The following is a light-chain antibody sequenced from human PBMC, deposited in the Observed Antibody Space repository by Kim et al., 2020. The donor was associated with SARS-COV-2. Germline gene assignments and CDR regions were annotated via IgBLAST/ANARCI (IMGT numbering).Light chain of an antibody. V-gene: IGLV3-21*02. J-gene: IGLJ1*01. CDR1: NIGGRS. CDR3: QVWDNDSEHFV. CDR2: DNS. Sequence: SYELTQPPSVSVAPGQTAKITCGGSNIGGRSVHWYQQKAGQAPGLVVYDNSDRPAGISDRFSGSNSGNTATLNIAGVEVGDEADYYCQVWDNDSEHFVFG.